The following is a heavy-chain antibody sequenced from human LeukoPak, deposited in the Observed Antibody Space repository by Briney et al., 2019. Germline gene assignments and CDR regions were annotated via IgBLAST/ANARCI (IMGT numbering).Heavy chain of an antibody. CDR1: GFTFSSYA. CDR2: ITTSGGRT. CDR3: AKGSWSGTSPSFRDYFDF. J-gene: IGHJ4*02. V-gene: IGHV3-23*01. Sequence: GGSLRLSCAASGFTFSSYAMNWVRQAPGKGLEWVSVITTSGGRTYYADSVKGRFTISRDNSKNTLYLQMNSLRAEDTAVYYCAKGSWSGTSPSFRDYFDFWGQGVLVTVSS. D-gene: IGHD3-10*01.